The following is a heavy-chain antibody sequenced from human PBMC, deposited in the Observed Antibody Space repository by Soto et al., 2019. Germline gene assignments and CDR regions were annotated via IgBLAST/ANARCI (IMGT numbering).Heavy chain of an antibody. CDR1: GGSISSYY. J-gene: IGHJ4*02. CDR2: IYYSGST. V-gene: IGHV4-59*01. CDR3: ARAWNYYGSGSYYNFDY. Sequence: SETLSLTCTVSGGSISSYYWSWIRQPPGKGLEWIGYIYYSGSTNYNPSLKSRVTISVDTSKNQFSLKLSSVTAADTAVYYCARAWNYYGSGSYYNFDYWGQGTLVTVSS. D-gene: IGHD3-10*01.